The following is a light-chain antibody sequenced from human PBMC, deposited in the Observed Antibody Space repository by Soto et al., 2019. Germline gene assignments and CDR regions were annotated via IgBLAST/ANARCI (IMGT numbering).Light chain of an antibody. CDR2: GAS. J-gene: IGKJ1*01. CDR1: QSFTTSQ. Sequence: EIVLTQSPGTLSFSPGERATLFCRASQSFTTSQLAWYQQRPGQAPRVLIFGASRRATGIPDRFSGSGSGTDFTLTISRLEHEDSAGDYCQQYASSPRTFGQGTTVEIK. V-gene: IGKV3-20*01. CDR3: QQYASSPRT.